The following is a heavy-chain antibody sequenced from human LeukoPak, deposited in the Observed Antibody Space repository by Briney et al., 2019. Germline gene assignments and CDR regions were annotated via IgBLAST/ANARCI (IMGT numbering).Heavy chain of an antibody. CDR3: AKDRVYGSGSKIYYYYGMDV. Sequence: GGSLRLSCAASGFTFSSYGMHWVRQAPGKGLEWVAVISYDGSNKYYADPVKGRFTISRDNSKNTLYLQMNSLRAEDTAVYYCAKDRVYGSGSKIYYYYGMDVWGKGTTVTVSS. V-gene: IGHV3-30*18. CDR2: ISYDGSNK. CDR1: GFTFSSYG. D-gene: IGHD3-10*01. J-gene: IGHJ6*04.